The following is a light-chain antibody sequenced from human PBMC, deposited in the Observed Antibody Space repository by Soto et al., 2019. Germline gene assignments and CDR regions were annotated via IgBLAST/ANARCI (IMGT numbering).Light chain of an antibody. CDR3: QQSSSAPYT. V-gene: IGKV1-39*01. J-gene: IGKJ2*01. Sequence: DIQMTQSPSSLSASVGDRVTITCRASQSIRHYLNWYQQKPGKAPDFLIYDASTLQSGVPSRFCSSGSRTDFTLTISGLQPDDFATYYCQQSSSAPYTFGQGTKMEIK. CDR1: QSIRHY. CDR2: DAS.